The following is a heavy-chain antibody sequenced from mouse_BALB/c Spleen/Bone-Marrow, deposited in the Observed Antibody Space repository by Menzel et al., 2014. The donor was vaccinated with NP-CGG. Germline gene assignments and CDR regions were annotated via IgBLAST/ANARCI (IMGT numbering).Heavy chain of an antibody. Sequence: EVKVVESGGGLVQPGGSLKLSCAASGFDFSRYWMSWVRQAPGKGLEWIGEINPDSNTINYTPSLKDKFIISRDNAKNTLYLQMSKVRSEDTALYYCARLSYYGLTDYWGQGTTLTVSS. V-gene: IGHV4-1*02. CDR1: GFDFSRYW. D-gene: IGHD1-2*01. CDR2: INPDSNTI. CDR3: ARLSYYGLTDY. J-gene: IGHJ2*01.